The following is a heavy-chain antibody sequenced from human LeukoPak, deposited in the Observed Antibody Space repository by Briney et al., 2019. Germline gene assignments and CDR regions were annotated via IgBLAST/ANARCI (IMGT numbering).Heavy chain of an antibody. CDR2: ISSSSSNI. D-gene: IGHD3-22*01. Sequence: GGSLRLSCAASGFTFSSYSMNWVRQAPGKGLEWVSSISSSSSNIYYEDSVKGRFSIYRDNAKNSLYLQMNSLRAEDTAVYYCARDDYYDSSLWGQGTLVTVSS. J-gene: IGHJ4*02. V-gene: IGHV3-21*01. CDR3: ARDDYYDSSL. CDR1: GFTFSSYS.